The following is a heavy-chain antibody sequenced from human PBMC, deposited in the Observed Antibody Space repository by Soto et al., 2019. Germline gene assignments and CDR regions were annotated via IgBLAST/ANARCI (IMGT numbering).Heavy chain of an antibody. CDR3: ARQPDYYYYYYYMDV. Sequence: HPGGSLRLSCAASGFTFSSYWMSWVRQAPGKGLEWVANIKQDGSEKYYVDSVKGRFTISRDNAKNSLYLQMNSLRAEDTAVYYCARQPDYYYYYYYMDVWGKGTTVTVSS. D-gene: IGHD5-12*01. J-gene: IGHJ6*03. CDR1: GFTFSSYW. CDR2: IKQDGSEK. V-gene: IGHV3-7*01.